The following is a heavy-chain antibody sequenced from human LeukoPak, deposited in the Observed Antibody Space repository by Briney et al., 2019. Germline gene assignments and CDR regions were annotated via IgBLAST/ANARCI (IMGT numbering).Heavy chain of an antibody. D-gene: IGHD3-10*01. J-gene: IGHJ6*03. CDR3: ARASGDGGNYYYYYMDV. CDR2: VFYSGST. Sequence: SETLSLTCTVSGGSISSSSYYWGWIRQPPGKGLEWVGNVFYSGSTYYNPSLKSRVTISVDTSKNQFSLKLSSVTAADTAVYYCARASGDGGNYYYYYMDVWGKGTTVTVSS. CDR1: GGSISSSSYY. V-gene: IGHV4-39*01.